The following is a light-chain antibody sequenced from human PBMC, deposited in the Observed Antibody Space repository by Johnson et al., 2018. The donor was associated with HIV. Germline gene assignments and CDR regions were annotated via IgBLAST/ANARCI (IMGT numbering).Light chain of an antibody. Sequence: SVLTQPPSVSAAPGQKVTISCSGSSSNIGNNYVSWYQQLPGTAPKLLIYDNNKRPSGIPDRFSGSKSGTSATLGITGLQTGDEADYYCGKWDSSLSAYVFGTGAKVTVL. CDR3: GKWDSSLSAYV. J-gene: IGLJ1*01. CDR2: DNN. V-gene: IGLV1-51*01. CDR1: SSNIGNNY.